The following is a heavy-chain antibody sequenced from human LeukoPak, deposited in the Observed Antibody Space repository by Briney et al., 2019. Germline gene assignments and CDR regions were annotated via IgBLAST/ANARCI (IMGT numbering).Heavy chain of an antibody. CDR3: AGFYDFWSGYYSSYWYFDL. D-gene: IGHD3-3*01. J-gene: IGHJ2*01. V-gene: IGHV4-38-2*02. CDR1: GYSISSGYY. Sequence: SETLSLTCTVSGYSISSGYYWGWIRQPPGKGLEWIGSIYHSGSTYNNPSLKSRVTISVDTSKNQFSLKLSSVTAADTAVYYCAGFYDFWSGYYSSYWYFDLWGRGTPVTVSS. CDR2: IYHSGST.